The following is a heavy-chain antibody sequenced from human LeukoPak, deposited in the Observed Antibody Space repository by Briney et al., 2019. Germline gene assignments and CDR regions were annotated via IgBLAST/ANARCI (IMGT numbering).Heavy chain of an antibody. D-gene: IGHD1-26*01. J-gene: IGHJ3*02. CDR1: GFTFSSYG. CDR3: ARPCRVGATKNAFDI. CDR2: ISWNSGSI. V-gene: IGHV3-9*01. Sequence: AGGSLRLSCAASGFTFSSYGMHWVRQAPGKGLEWVSGISWNSGSIGYADSVKGRFTISRDNAKNSLYLQMNSLRAEDTAVYYCARPCRVGATKNAFDIWGQGTMVTVSS.